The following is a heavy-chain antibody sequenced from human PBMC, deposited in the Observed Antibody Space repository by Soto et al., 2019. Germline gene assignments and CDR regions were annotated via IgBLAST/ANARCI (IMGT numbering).Heavy chain of an antibody. J-gene: IGHJ5*02. D-gene: IGHD4-17*01. CDR1: GGTFSSYA. Sequence: ASVKVSCKASGGTFSSYAISWVRQAPGQGLEWMGGIIPIFGTANYAQKFQGRVTITADESTSTAYMELSSLRSEDTAVYYCASSADYGGWFDPWGQGTLVTVSS. V-gene: IGHV1-69*13. CDR3: ASSADYGGWFDP. CDR2: IIPIFGTA.